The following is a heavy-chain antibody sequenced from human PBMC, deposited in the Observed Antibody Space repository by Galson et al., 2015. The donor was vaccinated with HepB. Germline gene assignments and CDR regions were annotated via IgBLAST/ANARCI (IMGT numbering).Heavy chain of an antibody. CDR2: IWYDGSNK. D-gene: IGHD5-18*01. CDR3: ARDPGTDTAMVRWYFDL. J-gene: IGHJ2*01. V-gene: IGHV3-33*01. Sequence: SLRLSCAASGFTFSSYGMHWVRQAPGKGLEWVAVIWYDGSNKYYADSVKGRFTISRDNSKNTLYLQMNSLRAEDTAVYYCARDPGTDTAMVRWYFDLWGRGTLVTVSS. CDR1: GFTFSSYG.